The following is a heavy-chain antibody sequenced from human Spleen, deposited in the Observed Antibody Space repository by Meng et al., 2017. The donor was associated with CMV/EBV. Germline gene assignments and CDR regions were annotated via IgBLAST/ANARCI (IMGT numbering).Heavy chain of an antibody. CDR2: INHSGST. CDR1: GGSFSGYY. CDR3: ARALRAAAGIGDWFDP. V-gene: IGHV4-34*01. D-gene: IGHD6-13*01. J-gene: IGHJ5*02. Sequence: SETLSLTCAVYGGSFSGYYWSWIRQPPGKGLEWIGEINHSGSTNYNTSLKSRVTISLDTSKNQFSLKLSSVTAADTAVYYCARALRAAAGIGDWFDPWGQGTLVTVSS.